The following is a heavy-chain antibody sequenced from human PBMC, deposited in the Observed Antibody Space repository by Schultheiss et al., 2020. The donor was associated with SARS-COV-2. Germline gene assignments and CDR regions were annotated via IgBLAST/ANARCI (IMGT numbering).Heavy chain of an antibody. CDR2: INHSGST. D-gene: IGHD2-15*01. Sequence: SETLSLTCAVYGGSFSGYYWSWIRQPPGKGLEWIGEINHSGSTNYNPSLKSRVTISVDTSKNQFSLKLSSVTAADTAVYYCARGRCSGGSCYTRDYYYYGMDVWGQGTTVNVSS. CDR3: ARGRCSGGSCYTRDYYYYGMDV. J-gene: IGHJ6*02. CDR1: GGSFSGYY. V-gene: IGHV4-34*01.